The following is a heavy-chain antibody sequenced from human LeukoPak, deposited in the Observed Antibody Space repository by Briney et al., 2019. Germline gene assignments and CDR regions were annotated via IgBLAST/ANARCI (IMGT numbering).Heavy chain of an antibody. CDR2: INQAGSEK. V-gene: IGHV3-7*05. CDR1: GFIFSSYW. D-gene: IGHD2-15*01. J-gene: IGHJ5*02. CDR3: ARVVVGVTNRFDP. Sequence: GGSLRFYCSASGFIFSSYWMSWDRQAPGKGLEWVANINQAGSEKYYVDSVKGRFTISRDNAKNSLFLQMNSLRAEDTAVYFCARVVVGVTNRFDPWGEGTLVIVSS.